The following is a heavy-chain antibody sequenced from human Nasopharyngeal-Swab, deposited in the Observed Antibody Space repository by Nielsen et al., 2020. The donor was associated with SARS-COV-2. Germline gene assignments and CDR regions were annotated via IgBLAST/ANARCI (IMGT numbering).Heavy chain of an antibody. J-gene: IGHJ4*02. D-gene: IGHD6-13*01. Sequence: GGALRLACAASGCNCSSYSMNRDRQAPGKGLEWVSSISSSSSNIYYADSVKDRSTISRDNAKNSLYLQMNSLRAEDTALYYCAKGRSYSEEGYFDYWGQGTLVTVSS. CDR1: GCNCSSYS. CDR3: AKGRSYSEEGYFDY. CDR2: ISSSSSNI. V-gene: IGHV3-21*04.